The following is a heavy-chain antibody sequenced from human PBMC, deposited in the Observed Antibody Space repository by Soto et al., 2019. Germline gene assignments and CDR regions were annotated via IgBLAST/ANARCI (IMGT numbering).Heavy chain of an antibody. V-gene: IGHV3-30-3*01. CDR1: GFTFSSYA. Sequence: QVQLVESGGGVVQPGRSLRLSCAASGFTFSSYAMHWVRQAPGKGLEWVAVISYDGSNKYYADSVKGRFTISRDNSKNTLYLQMNSLRAEDTAVYYCARDGRDDFWSGFGDYWGQGTLVTVSS. CDR3: ARDGRDDFWSGFGDY. CDR2: ISYDGSNK. J-gene: IGHJ4*02. D-gene: IGHD3-3*01.